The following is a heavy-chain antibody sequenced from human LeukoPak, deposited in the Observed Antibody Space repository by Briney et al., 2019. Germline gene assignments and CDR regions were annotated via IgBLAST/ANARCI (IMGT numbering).Heavy chain of an antibody. CDR1: GFTFSDYV. CDR3: ARAAAAGTFDY. CDR2: IYSGGNT. V-gene: IGHV3-66*01. Sequence: GGSLRLSCAASGFTFSDYVMHWVRQAPGKGLEWVSVIYSGGNTFYADSVKGRFSISRDNSRNTVYLQMNSLRAEDTAVYFCARAAAAGTFDYWGQGTLVTVSS. D-gene: IGHD6-13*01. J-gene: IGHJ4*02.